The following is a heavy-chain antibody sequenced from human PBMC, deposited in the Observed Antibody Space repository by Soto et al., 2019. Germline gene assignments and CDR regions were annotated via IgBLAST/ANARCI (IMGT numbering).Heavy chain of an antibody. CDR3: AKDRYHWGSYHYLDY. CDR2: ISAYNGNT. J-gene: IGHJ4*02. Sequence: QVQLVQSGVEVKKPGASVKVSCKTSGYTFSNYIITWVRQAPGQGLEWMGWISAYNGNTNYAQKFQDRITMTTDTSTSTIYMELRSLRSDDTAVYFCAKDRYHWGSYHYLDYGGQGTLVTVSS. CDR1: GYTFSNYI. D-gene: IGHD3-16*02. V-gene: IGHV1-18*01.